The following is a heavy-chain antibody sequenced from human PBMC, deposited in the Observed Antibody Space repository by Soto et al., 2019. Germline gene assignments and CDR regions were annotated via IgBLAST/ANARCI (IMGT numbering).Heavy chain of an antibody. Sequence: QVQLEQPGAEVKKPGASVKVSCKASGYTFPTYGYSWVRQAPGQGLEWMGWISAYTGNTNYAQKLQGRLSMTTDTSTTTAYMELRSLKSDDTAIYYCAREEPPGHFYYGMDVWGQGTTVTVSS. CDR1: GYTFPTYG. V-gene: IGHV1-18*01. J-gene: IGHJ6*02. CDR3: AREEPPGHFYYGMDV. D-gene: IGHD1-26*01. CDR2: ISAYTGNT.